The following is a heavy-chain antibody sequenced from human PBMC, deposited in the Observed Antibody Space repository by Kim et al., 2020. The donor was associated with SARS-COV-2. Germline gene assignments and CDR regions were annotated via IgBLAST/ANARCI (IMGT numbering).Heavy chain of an antibody. CDR2: ISGSGGST. CDR3: AKDSPNYYYDSGGPTTGMDV. D-gene: IGHD3-22*01. CDR1: GFTFSSYA. Sequence: GGSLRLSCAASGFTFSSYAMSWVRQAPGKGLEWVSAISGSGGSTYYADSVKGRFTISRDNSKNTLYLQMNSLRAEDTAVYYCAKDSPNYYYDSGGPTTGMDVWGQGTTVTVSS. J-gene: IGHJ6*02. V-gene: IGHV3-23*01.